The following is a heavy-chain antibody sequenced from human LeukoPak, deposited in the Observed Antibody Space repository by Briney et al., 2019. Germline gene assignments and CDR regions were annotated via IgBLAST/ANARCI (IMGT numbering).Heavy chain of an antibody. CDR3: AKDISDRAVADNYFDS. CDR2: IRYDGSNK. CDR1: GFTFSSYG. V-gene: IGHV3-30*02. D-gene: IGHD6-19*01. J-gene: IGHJ4*02. Sequence: GGSLRLSCAASGFTFSSYGMHWVRQAPGKGLEWVAFIRYDGSNKYYADSVKGRFTISRDNSKNSLHLQMNSLRAEDTALYYCAKDISDRAVADNYFDSWGQGTLVTVSS.